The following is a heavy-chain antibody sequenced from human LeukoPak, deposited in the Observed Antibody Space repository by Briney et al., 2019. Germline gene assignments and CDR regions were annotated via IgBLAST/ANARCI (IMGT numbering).Heavy chain of an antibody. CDR3: ARDLGGGTTFRIGFPNGMDV. V-gene: IGHV4-31*03. CDR1: GGSISSGDFY. J-gene: IGHJ6*02. Sequence: TSETLSLTCTVSGGSISSGDFYWSWIRQHPGKGLEWIGYSYYSGSTYYNPSLKSRVTISVDTSNNHFSLKLSSVTAADTAVYYCARDLGGGTTFRIGFPNGMDVWGQGTTVTVSS. D-gene: IGHD1-1*01. CDR2: SYYSGST.